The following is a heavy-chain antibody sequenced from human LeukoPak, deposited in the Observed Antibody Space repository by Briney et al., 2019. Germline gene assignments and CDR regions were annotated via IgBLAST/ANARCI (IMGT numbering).Heavy chain of an antibody. D-gene: IGHD1-26*01. V-gene: IGHV3-74*01. CDR1: GFTFSSYW. CDR2: INSDGSTT. J-gene: IGHJ4*02. Sequence: PGGSLRLSCAASGFTFSSYWMHWVRQAPGKGLVWVSRINSDGSTTNYADYVKGRFTISRDNAKNTLYLQMNSLRAEDTAVYYCARRSSGSPPYYFDNWGQGTLVTVSS. CDR3: ARRSSGSPPYYFDN.